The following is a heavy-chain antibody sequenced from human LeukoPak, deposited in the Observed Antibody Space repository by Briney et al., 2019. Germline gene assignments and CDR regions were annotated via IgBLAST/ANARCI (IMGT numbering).Heavy chain of an antibody. V-gene: IGHV4-59*01. CDR3: AIRHSSGWYFDY. J-gene: IGHJ4*02. Sequence: PSETLSLTCTVSGGSISSYYWSWIRQPPGMGLEWIGYIYYSGSTNYNPSLKSRVTISVDTSKNQFSLKLSSVAAADTAVYYCAIRHSSGWYFDYWGQGTLVTVSS. D-gene: IGHD6-19*01. CDR2: IYYSGST. CDR1: GGSISSYY.